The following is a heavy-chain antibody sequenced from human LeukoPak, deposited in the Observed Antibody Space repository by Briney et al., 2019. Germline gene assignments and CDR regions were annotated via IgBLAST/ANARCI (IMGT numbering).Heavy chain of an antibody. J-gene: IGHJ4*02. CDR1: GFTFSSYA. Sequence: GGSLRLSCAASGFTFSSYAMSWVRQAPGKGLEWVSAISGSGGSTYYADSVKGRFTISRDNSKNTLYLQMNSLRAEDTAVYCCAKGGGYGSGSYYIPIYWGQGTLVTVSS. D-gene: IGHD3-10*01. CDR2: ISGSGGST. V-gene: IGHV3-23*01. CDR3: AKGGGYGSGSYYIPIY.